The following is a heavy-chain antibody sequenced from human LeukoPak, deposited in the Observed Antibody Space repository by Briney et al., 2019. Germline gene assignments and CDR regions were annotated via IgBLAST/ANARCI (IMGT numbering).Heavy chain of an antibody. CDR3: ASPYCGGDCYADY. CDR1: GFTFSTYA. Sequence: GGSLRLSCAASGFTFSTYAMSWVRQAPGKGLEWVSVIYSGGSTYYADSVKGRFTISRDNSKNTLYLQMNSLRAEDTAVYYCASPYCGGDCYADYWGQGTLVTVSS. D-gene: IGHD2-21*02. J-gene: IGHJ4*02. V-gene: IGHV3-53*01. CDR2: IYSGGST.